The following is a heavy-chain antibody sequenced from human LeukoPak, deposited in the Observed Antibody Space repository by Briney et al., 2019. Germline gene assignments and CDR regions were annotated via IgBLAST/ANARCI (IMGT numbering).Heavy chain of an antibody. J-gene: IGHJ4*02. Sequence: GGSLRHSCAASGFTFSNYWMIWVRQAPGKGLEWVGNIKQDGSEKRYADSVRGRFSISRDNAQTSLYLQMNSLRAEDTAVYYCASGRLLDFDYWGQGTLVTVSS. CDR2: IKQDGSEK. D-gene: IGHD1-26*01. V-gene: IGHV3-7*05. CDR1: GFTFSNYW. CDR3: ASGRLLDFDY.